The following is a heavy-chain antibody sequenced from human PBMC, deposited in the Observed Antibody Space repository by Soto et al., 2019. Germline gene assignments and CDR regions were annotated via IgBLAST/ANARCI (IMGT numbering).Heavy chain of an antibody. CDR3: ARAVYQRLYGGIYYYYGMDV. V-gene: IGHV1-69*13. D-gene: IGHD2-2*02. CDR1: PVNFTRYA. CDR2: IIPIFGTA. J-gene: IGHJ6*02. Sequence: ASVHVSSHAPPVNFTRYAIRWVRQATGQGIEWMGGIIPIFGTANYAQKYQGRVTITADESTSTAYMELSSLRSEDTAVYYCARAVYQRLYGGIYYYYGMDVWGQGTTVTVSS.